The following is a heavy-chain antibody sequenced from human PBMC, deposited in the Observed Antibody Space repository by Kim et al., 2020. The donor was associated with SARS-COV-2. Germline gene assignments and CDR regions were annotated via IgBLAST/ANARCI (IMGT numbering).Heavy chain of an antibody. CDR2: SSGST. CDR3: ARGFDP. V-gene: IGHV4-59*09. J-gene: IGHJ5*02. Sequence: SSGSTNSNPTRKSRVTIAVDPSKNQCPLKLSSVTAADTAVYYCARGFDPWGQGTLVTVSS.